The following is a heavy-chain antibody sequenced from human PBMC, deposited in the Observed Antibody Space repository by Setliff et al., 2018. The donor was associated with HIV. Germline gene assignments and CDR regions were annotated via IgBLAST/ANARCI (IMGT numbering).Heavy chain of an antibody. V-gene: IGHV7-4-1*02. CDR1: GYTFTGHA. CDR2: INTKTGHP. CDR3: ATLSVYSGIYLR. J-gene: IGHJ4*02. D-gene: IGHD1-26*01. Sequence: GASVKVSCKASGYTFTGHAMNWVRQAPGQGLEWMGWINTKTGHPTYAQGFTGRFVFSLDTSINTAHLQISSLKAEDTAMYYCATLSVYSGIYLRWGQGTLVTVSS.